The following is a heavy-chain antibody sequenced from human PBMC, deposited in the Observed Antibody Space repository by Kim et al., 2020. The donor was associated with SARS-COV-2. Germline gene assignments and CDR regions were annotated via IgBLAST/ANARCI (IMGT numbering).Heavy chain of an antibody. Sequence: SETLSLTCTVSGGSISSYYWSWIRQPPGKGLEWIGYIYYSGSTNYNPSLKSRVTISVDTSKNQFSLKLSSVTAADTAVYYCAGDKDPYSSSSYGMDVWGQGTTVTVSS. J-gene: IGHJ6*02. CDR1: GGSISSYY. V-gene: IGHV4-59*01. D-gene: IGHD6-13*01. CDR2: IYYSGST. CDR3: AGDKDPYSSSSYGMDV.